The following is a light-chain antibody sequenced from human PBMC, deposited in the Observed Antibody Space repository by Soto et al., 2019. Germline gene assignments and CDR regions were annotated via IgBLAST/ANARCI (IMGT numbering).Light chain of an antibody. V-gene: IGKV3-20*01. CDR2: GAS. J-gene: IGKJ3*01. CDR1: QSVSNY. CDR3: QEYLNFPFA. Sequence: EIVLTQTPGTLSLSPGERATLSCRASQSVSNYLGWYQQKPGQPPRLLIYGASSRATGIPDRFSGSGSGTDFILTITTLEPEDFAVYYCQEYLNFPFAFGPGTRLDIK.